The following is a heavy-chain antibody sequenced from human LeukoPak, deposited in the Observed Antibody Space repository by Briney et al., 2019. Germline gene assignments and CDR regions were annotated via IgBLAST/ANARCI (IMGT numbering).Heavy chain of an antibody. J-gene: IGHJ6*02. CDR1: GFTVSSNY. CDR3: ARDLGNYGSGRLIRNYYYYGMDV. CDR2: IYSGGST. Sequence: SGGSLRLSCAASGFTVSSNYMSWVRQAPGKGLEWVSVIYSGGSTYYADSVKGRFTISRDNSKNTLYLQMNRLRAEDTAVYYCARDLGNYGSGRLIRNYYYYGMDVWGQGTTVTVSS. V-gene: IGHV3-66*01. D-gene: IGHD3-10*01.